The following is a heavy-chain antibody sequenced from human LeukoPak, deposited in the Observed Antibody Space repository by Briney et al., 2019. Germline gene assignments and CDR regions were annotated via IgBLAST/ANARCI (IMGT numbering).Heavy chain of an antibody. V-gene: IGHV3-7*01. J-gene: IGHJ1*01. CDR3: ARDRYFQY. CDR2: IKHDGSEK. Sequence: PGGSLRLSCAASGFTFSNYWMSWVRQAPGKGLEWVANIKHDGSEKHYVDSVKGRFTISRDNAKNTVHLQMNGLRAEDTAVYYCARDRYFQYWGQGTPVTVSS. D-gene: IGHD1-14*01. CDR1: GFTFSNYW.